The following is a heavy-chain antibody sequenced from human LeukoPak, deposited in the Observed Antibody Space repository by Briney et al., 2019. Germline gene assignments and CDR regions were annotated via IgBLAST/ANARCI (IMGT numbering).Heavy chain of an antibody. D-gene: IGHD1-26*01. CDR2: IYYSGST. Sequence: PSETLSLTCTVSGGSVSSGSYYWSWIRQPPGKGLEWIGYIYYSGSTNYNPSLKSRVTISADTSKNQFSLKLSSVTAADTAVYYCARVTVGASWFDYWGQGTLVTVSS. V-gene: IGHV4-61*01. CDR3: ARVTVGASWFDY. J-gene: IGHJ4*02. CDR1: GGSVSSGSYY.